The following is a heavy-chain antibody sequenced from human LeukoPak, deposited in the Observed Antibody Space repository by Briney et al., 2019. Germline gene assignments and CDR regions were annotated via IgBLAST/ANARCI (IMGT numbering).Heavy chain of an antibody. V-gene: IGHV1-18*01. CDR1: GGTFSSYA. CDR3: ARNDYGTETGY. CDR2: ISAYNGNT. D-gene: IGHD4-17*01. J-gene: IGHJ4*02. Sequence: ASVKVSCKASGGTFSSYAISWVRQAPRQGLEWMGWISAYNGNTNYAQKLQGRVTMTTDTSTSTAYMELRSLRSDDTAVYYCARNDYGTETGYWGQGTLVTVSS.